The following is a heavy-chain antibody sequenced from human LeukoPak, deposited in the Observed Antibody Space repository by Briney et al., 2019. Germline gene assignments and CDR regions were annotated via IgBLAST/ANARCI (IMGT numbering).Heavy chain of an antibody. CDR1: GVSISSGGCY. D-gene: IGHD5-24*01. V-gene: IGHV4-30-2*01. CDR3: ARDGDPTRDGDY. J-gene: IGHJ4*02. Sequence: SETLSLTCTVSGVSISSGGCYWSWIRQPPGKGLEWIGYIYQSGTTYYNPSLKSRVTISVDRSKNQFSLKLTSVTAADTAVYYCARDGDPTRDGDYWGQGALVTVSS. CDR2: IYQSGTT.